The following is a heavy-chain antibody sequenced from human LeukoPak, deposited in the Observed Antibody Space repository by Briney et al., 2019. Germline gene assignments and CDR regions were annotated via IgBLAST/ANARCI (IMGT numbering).Heavy chain of an antibody. J-gene: IGHJ5*02. D-gene: IGHD3-22*01. CDR2: ISNDGGGT. CDR1: GFTFDDYG. CDR3: ATGSSGYFVDL. V-gene: IGHV3-23*01. Sequence: GGSLRLSCAASGFTFDDYGLIWVRQAPGKGLEWVSAISNDGGGTNYADFVKGRFTISRDNSKNTLFLQMNGLRAEDTALYYCATGSSGYFVDLWGQGTLATVSS.